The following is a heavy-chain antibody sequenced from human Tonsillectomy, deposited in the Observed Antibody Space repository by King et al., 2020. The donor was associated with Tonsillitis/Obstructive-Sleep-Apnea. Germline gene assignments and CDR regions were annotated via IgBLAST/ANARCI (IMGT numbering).Heavy chain of an antibody. CDR1: GFTFSSYA. Sequence: VQLVESGGGLVQPGGSLRLSCAASGFTFSSYAMSWVRQAPGKGLEWVSAISGSGGSTYYADSVKGRFTISRDNSKNTLYLQMNSLRAEDTAVYYCAKEPAAQPYVEWLHMDVWGKGTTVTVSS. CDR3: AKEPAAQPYVEWLHMDV. D-gene: IGHD3-3*01. V-gene: IGHV3-23*04. CDR2: ISGSGGST. J-gene: IGHJ6*03.